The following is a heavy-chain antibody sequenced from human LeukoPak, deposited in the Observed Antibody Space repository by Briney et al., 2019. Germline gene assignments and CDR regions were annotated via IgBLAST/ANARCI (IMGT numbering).Heavy chain of an antibody. CDR3: TRDPGTGWLFDS. D-gene: IGHD6-19*01. V-gene: IGHV1-2*02. J-gene: IGHJ4*02. CDR1: GYTFTGYY. CDR2: INPNSGGT. Sequence: ASVKVSCKASGYTFTGYYMHWVRQAPGQGLEWMGWINPNSGGTNYAQKFQGRVTMTRDTSISTAYMELSRLRSDDTAVYYCTRDPGTGWLFDSWGQGTLVTVSS.